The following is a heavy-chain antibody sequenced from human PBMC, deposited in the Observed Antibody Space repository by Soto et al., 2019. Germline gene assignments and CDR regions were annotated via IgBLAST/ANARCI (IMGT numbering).Heavy chain of an antibody. J-gene: IGHJ5*02. Sequence: QVQLVQSGAEVKKPGASVKVSCKASGYTFTSYDINWVRQATGQGLEWMGWMNPNSGNTGYAQKXXGXXNMTRNTSLSTAYMELSSLRSEDTAVYYCARGLEWSRSLDPWGQGTLVTVSS. CDR2: MNPNSGNT. V-gene: IGHV1-8*01. D-gene: IGHD3-3*01. CDR1: GYTFTSYD. CDR3: ARGLEWSRSLDP.